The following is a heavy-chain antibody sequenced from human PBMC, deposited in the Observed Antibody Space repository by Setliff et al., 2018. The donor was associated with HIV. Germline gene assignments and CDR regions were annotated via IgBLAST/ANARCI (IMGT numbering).Heavy chain of an antibody. Sequence: SETLSLTCTVSGGSISSGSYYWSWMRQPAGKGLEWIGSIYYSGSTNYSPSLRSRVTISVDTSKNQFSLKLSSVTAADTAVYYCARDAPTVYANGWFDPWGQGTLVTVSS. V-gene: IGHV4-61*10. CDR2: IYYSGST. CDR3: ARDAPTVYANGWFDP. CDR1: GGSISSGSYY. D-gene: IGHD2-8*01. J-gene: IGHJ5*02.